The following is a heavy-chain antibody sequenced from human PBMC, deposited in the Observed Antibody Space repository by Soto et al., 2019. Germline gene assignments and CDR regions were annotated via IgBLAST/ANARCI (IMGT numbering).Heavy chain of an antibody. CDR3: ARDYYDSSGYFPYFDY. V-gene: IGHV1-18*01. CDR1: GYTFTSYG. D-gene: IGHD3-22*01. J-gene: IGHJ4*02. Sequence: ASVKVSCQASGYTFTSYGISWVRQAPGQGLEWMGWISAYNGNTNYAQKLQGRVTMTTDTSTSTAYMELRSLRSDDTAVYYCARDYYDSSGYFPYFDYWGQGTLVTVSS. CDR2: ISAYNGNT.